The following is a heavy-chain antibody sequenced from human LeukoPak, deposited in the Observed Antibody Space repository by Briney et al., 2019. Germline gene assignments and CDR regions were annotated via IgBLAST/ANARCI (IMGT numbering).Heavy chain of an antibody. CDR1: GFTFSSYA. CDR3: AKDNYDFWSGYDY. D-gene: IGHD3-3*01. J-gene: IGHJ4*02. V-gene: IGHV3-23*01. Sequence: GGSLRLSCAASGFTFSSYAMSWVRQAPGKGLEWVSAISGSGGSTYYADSVKGRFTISRDNSKNTLYLQMNSQRAEDTAVYYCAKDNYDFWSGYDYWGQGTLVTVSS. CDR2: ISGSGGST.